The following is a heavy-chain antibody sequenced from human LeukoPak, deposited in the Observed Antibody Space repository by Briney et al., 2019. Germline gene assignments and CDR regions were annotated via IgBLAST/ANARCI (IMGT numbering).Heavy chain of an antibody. V-gene: IGHV4-34*01. J-gene: IGHJ5*02. Sequence: SETLSLTCAVYGGSFSGYYWSWIRQPPGKGLEWIGEINHSGSTNYNPSLKSRATISVDTSKNQFSLKLSSVTAADTAVYYCARENDGYYYDSSGYPYWFDPWGQGTLVTVSS. CDR1: GGSFSGYY. CDR3: ARENDGYYYDSSGYPYWFDP. D-gene: IGHD3-22*01. CDR2: INHSGST.